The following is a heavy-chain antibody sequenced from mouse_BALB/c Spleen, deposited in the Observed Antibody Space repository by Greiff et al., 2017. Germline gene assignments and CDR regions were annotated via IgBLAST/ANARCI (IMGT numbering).Heavy chain of an antibody. V-gene: IGHV1-80*01. J-gene: IGHJ2*01. CDR3: ARDGSSYGYFDD. CDR1: GYAFSSYW. CDR2: IYPGDGDT. Sequence: QVQLKESGAELVRPGSSVKISCKASGYAFSSYWMNWVKQRPGQGLEWIGQIYPGDGDTNYNGKFKGKATLTADKSSSTAYMQLSSLTSEDSAVYFCARDGSSYGYFDDWGQGTTLTVSS. D-gene: IGHD1-1*01.